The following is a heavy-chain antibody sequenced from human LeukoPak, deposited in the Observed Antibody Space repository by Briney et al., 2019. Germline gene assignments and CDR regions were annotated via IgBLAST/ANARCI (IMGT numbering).Heavy chain of an antibody. V-gene: IGHV1-46*01. Sequence: ASVKVSCKASGYTFTSYYMHWVRQAPGQGLEWMGIINPSGGSTSYAQKFQGRVTMTRDMSTSTVYMELSSLRSEDTAVYYCARAIPHLEYSSSSGAFDIWGQGTMVTVSS. D-gene: IGHD6-6*01. CDR3: ARAIPHLEYSSSSGAFDI. CDR1: GYTFTSYY. J-gene: IGHJ3*02. CDR2: INPSGGST.